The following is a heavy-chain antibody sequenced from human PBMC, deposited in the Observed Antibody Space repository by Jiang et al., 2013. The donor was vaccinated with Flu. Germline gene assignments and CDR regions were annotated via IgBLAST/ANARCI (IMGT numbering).Heavy chain of an antibody. CDR1: GFSLRSYW. V-gene: IGHV5-10-1*01. Sequence: GAEVKKPGESLRISCKGSGFSLRSYWISWVRQMPGKGLEWMGRIGPFDSYADYSPSFQGHVTISSDKSVNTAYLQWNSLRASDTAIYYCARPLSGFFFDLWGRGTLVNVSS. J-gene: IGHJ2*01. D-gene: IGHD3-3*01. CDR3: ARPLSGFFFDL. CDR2: IGPFDSYA.